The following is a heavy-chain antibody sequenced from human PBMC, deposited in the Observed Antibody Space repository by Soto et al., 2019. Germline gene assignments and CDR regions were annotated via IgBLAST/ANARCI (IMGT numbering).Heavy chain of an antibody. CDR2: ISWDGDTT. V-gene: IGHV3-43*01. D-gene: IGHD4-17*01. CDR3: AKDMRFGNYGGNSGFDY. J-gene: IGHJ4*02. Sequence: TGGSLRLSCAASGFTFDDYTMYWVRQTPGKGLEWVSLISWDGDTTYYATSAKGRFTISRDNSKNSLFLQMHSLRTEDTAFYYCAKDMRFGNYGGNSGFDYWGQGTLVTVSS. CDR1: GFTFDDYT.